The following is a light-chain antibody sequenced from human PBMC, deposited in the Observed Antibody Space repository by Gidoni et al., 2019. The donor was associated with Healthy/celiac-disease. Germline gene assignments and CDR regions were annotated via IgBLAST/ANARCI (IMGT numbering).Light chain of an antibody. J-gene: IGKJ1*01. CDR1: QSVSSN. CDR2: GAS. V-gene: IGKV3-15*01. CDR3: QKYNNWPRT. Sequence: EIVMTQSPATLSVSPGERATLSCRASQSVSSNLAWYQQKPGQAPRLLIYGASTRATGRPARFSGSGSGTEFTRTISSLQSEDLAVYYCQKYNNWPRTFGQGTKVEIK.